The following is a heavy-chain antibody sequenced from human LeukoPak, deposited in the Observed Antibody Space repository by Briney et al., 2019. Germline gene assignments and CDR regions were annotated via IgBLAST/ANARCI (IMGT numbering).Heavy chain of an antibody. CDR3: ARDLYSSSTNDAFVI. D-gene: IGHD6-13*01. V-gene: IGHV4-39*07. Sequence: SESLSLTCTVSGGSIRSNNYYWGWVRQPPGKGLEWIGSIYYHGSTYYNPSLKSRVTISVDTSKNQFSLKLSSVPAADTAVYYCARDLYSSSTNDAFVIWNQGTMVTVSS. CDR1: GGSIRSNNYY. J-gene: IGHJ3*02. CDR2: IYYHGST.